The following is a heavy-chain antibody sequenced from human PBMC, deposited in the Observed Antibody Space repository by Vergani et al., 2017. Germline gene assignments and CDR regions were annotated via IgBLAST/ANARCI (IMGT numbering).Heavy chain of an antibody. J-gene: IGHJ5*02. D-gene: IGHD2-2*01. CDR1: GGTFSSYT. CDR3: ARWVYQPENWFDP. V-gene: IGHV1-69*02. CDR2: IIPILGIA. Sequence: QVQLVQSGAEVKKPGSSVKVSCKASGGTFSSYTISWVRQAPGQGLEWMGRIIPILGIANYAQKFQGRVTITADKSTSTAYMELSSLRSEDTAVYYCARWVYQPENWFDPWGQGTLVTVSS.